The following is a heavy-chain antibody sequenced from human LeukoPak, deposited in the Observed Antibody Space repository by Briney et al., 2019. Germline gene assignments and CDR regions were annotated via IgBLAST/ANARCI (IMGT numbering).Heavy chain of an antibody. D-gene: IGHD3-10*01. CDR3: AKELVYGSGSYYYYYYGMDV. CDR1: GFTFSSYS. V-gene: IGHV3-7*01. CDR2: IKQDGSEK. J-gene: IGHJ6*02. Sequence: GGSLRLSCAASGFTFSSYSMNWVRQAPGKGLEWVANIKQDGSEKYYVDSVKGRFTISRDNAKNSLYLQMNSLRAEDTAVYYCAKELVYGSGSYYYYYYGMDVWGQGTTVTVSS.